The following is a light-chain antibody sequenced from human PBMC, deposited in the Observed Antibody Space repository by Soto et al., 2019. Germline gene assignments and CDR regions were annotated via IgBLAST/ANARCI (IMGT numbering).Light chain of an antibody. CDR1: QSIGNG. J-gene: IGKJ1*01. V-gene: IGKV1-5*03. Sequence: DIQMTQSPSTLSASGGDRVTITCRSIQSIGNGLAWYQQRLGTAPNLLIYKASILESGVPSRFSGSGSGTEFTLTISSLQPDDFATYYCQQYNGTFGQGTKVDIK. CDR3: QQYNGT. CDR2: KAS.